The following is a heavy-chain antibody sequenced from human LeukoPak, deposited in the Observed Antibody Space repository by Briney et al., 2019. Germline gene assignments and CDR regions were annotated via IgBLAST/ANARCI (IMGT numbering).Heavy chain of an antibody. D-gene: IGHD2-15*01. Sequence: ASVKVSCKASGYTFNSYGISWVRQAPGQGLEWLGWISAYNGNTNYVQKFQGRVTMTTDTSTTTAYMELRSLRSDDTAVYYCARSVEGYCSGGSCYSYYYYMDVWGKGTTVTVSS. CDR2: ISAYNGNT. J-gene: IGHJ6*03. CDR3: ARSVEGYCSGGSCYSYYYYMDV. V-gene: IGHV1-18*01. CDR1: GYTFNSYG.